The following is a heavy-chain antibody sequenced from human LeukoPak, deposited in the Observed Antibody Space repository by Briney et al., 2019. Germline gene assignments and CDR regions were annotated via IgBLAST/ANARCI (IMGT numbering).Heavy chain of an antibody. CDR1: GFSFSSYS. V-gene: IGHV3-21*01. Sequence: GGSLRLSCAASGFSFSSYSMNWVRQAPGKGLEWVSSISSSSRYRYYAASVKGRFTISRDNAKNSLYLQMNSLRAEDTAVYYCARSREVSRFLEWFRTWTFDYWGQGTLVTVSS. CDR3: ARSREVSRFLEWFRTWTFDY. CDR2: ISSSSRYR. J-gene: IGHJ4*02. D-gene: IGHD3-3*01.